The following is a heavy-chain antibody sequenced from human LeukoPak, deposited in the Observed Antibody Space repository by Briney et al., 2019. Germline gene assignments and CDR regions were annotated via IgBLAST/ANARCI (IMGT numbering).Heavy chain of an antibody. V-gene: IGHV3-48*03. CDR2: ISNSGSTI. CDR1: GFTFSSYE. J-gene: IGHJ5*02. CDR3: AAPGIAVAGTKVDWFDP. Sequence: GGSLRLSCAASGFTFSSYEMNWVRQAPGKGLEWVSYISNSGSTIYYANSVKGRFTISRDNAKNSLYLQMNSLRAEDTAVYYCAAPGIAVAGTKVDWFDPWGQGTLVTVSS. D-gene: IGHD6-19*01.